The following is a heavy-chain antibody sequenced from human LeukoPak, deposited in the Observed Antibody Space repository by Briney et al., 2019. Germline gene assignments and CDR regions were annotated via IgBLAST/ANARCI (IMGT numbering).Heavy chain of an antibody. V-gene: IGHV3-23*01. D-gene: IGHD1-26*01. J-gene: IGHJ4*02. CDR3: AKVARKWELSDYFDY. Sequence: PGGSLRLSCAASGFTFSSYAMSWVRQAPGKGLEWVSAISGSGGSTYYADSVKGRSTISRDNSKNTLYLQMNSLRAEDTAVYYCAKVARKWELSDYFDYWGQGTLVTVSS. CDR1: GFTFSSYA. CDR2: ISGSGGST.